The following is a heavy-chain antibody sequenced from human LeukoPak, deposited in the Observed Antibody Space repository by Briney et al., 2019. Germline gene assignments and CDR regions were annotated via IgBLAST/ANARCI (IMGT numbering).Heavy chain of an antibody. CDR2: ISCSGGST. CDR3: AKDPSYYGSGSLVYFDY. D-gene: IGHD3-10*01. J-gene: IGHJ4*02. Sequence: GGSLRLSCAASGFTFSSYAMIWVPQAPGRGVEWVSAISCSGGSTYYADCVKGRFTISRENSKNTLSLQMNSLRAEDTAVYYCAKDPSYYGSGSLVYFDYWGQGTLVNVSS. V-gene: IGHV3-23*01. CDR1: GFTFSSYA.